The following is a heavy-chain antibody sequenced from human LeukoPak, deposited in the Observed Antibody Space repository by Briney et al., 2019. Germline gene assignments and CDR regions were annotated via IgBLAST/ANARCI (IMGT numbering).Heavy chain of an antibody. CDR2: IYVSGAT. D-gene: IGHD3-22*01. CDR1: GGSISGYY. V-gene: IGHV4-59*08. J-gene: IGHJ3*01. CDR3: ARHPPEYYDSSGFAFDL. Sequence: SEALSLTCTVSGGSISGYYWSWIRQSLGRALEWIGYIYVSGATRYNPSLESRVSISEDTPKNQFSLRLSSVTAADTAVYFCARHPPEYYDSSGFAFDLWGQGTMVTVSS.